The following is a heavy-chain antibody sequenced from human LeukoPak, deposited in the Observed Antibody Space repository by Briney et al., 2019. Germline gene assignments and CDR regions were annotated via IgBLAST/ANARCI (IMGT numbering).Heavy chain of an antibody. CDR3: AKAAGRYSSGWDFDY. D-gene: IGHD6-19*01. Sequence: RGSLRLSCAASGFTFSSYGMHWVRQAPGKGLEWVAFIRYDGSNKYYADSVKGRFTISRDNSKNTLYLQMNSLRAEDTAVYYCAKAAGRYSSGWDFDYWGQGTLVTVSS. CDR1: GFTFSSYG. V-gene: IGHV3-30*02. CDR2: IRYDGSNK. J-gene: IGHJ4*02.